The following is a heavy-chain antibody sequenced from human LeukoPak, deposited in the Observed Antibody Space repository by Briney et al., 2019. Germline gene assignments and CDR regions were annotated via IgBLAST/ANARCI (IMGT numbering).Heavy chain of an antibody. Sequence: PGGSLRLSCAASGLTFSTYWMHWVRQAPGKGLVWVSRINTDGTTTNYADSVKGRFTISRDNAKNTLYLQMNSLRAEDTAVYYCAREMVAAAGTTQVNYYYMDVWGKGTTVTVSS. D-gene: IGHD6-13*01. CDR1: GLTFSTYW. CDR2: INTDGTTT. CDR3: AREMVAAAGTTQVNYYYMDV. V-gene: IGHV3-74*01. J-gene: IGHJ6*03.